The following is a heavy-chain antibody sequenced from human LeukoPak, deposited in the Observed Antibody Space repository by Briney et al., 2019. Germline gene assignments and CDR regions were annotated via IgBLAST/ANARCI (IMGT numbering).Heavy chain of an antibody. CDR2: ISRSDGGT. D-gene: IGHD4-17*01. CDR1: GFTFSSYA. CDR3: AKTGDYGDYFDY. J-gene: IGHJ4*02. Sequence: GGSLRLSCAASGFTFSSYAMSWVRQAPGKGLEWVSGISRSDGGTYYAGSVKGRFTISRDNSKNTLYLQMNSLRAEDTAVYYCAKTGDYGDYFDYWGQGTLVTVSS. V-gene: IGHV3-23*01.